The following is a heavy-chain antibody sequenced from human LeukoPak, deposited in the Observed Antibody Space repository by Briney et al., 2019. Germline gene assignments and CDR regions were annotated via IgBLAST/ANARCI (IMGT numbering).Heavy chain of an antibody. CDR1: GYTFTDYY. Sequence: ASVKVSCKASGYTFTDYYMHWVRQAPGQGLEWMGWINPNSGGTNYAQNFQGRVTMTRDTSISTAYMELSRLRPDDTAVYYCARSRISILWGVNDYYYYMDVWGKGTTVTVSS. CDR3: ARSRISILWGVNDYYYYMDV. V-gene: IGHV1-2*02. D-gene: IGHD3-10*01. CDR2: INPNSGGT. J-gene: IGHJ6*03.